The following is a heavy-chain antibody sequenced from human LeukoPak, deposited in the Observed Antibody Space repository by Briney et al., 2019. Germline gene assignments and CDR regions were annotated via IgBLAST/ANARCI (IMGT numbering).Heavy chain of an antibody. D-gene: IGHD5-24*01. CDR2: IYYSGST. CDR1: GGSISSSSYY. J-gene: IGHJ6*03. CDR3: AREGRYRYGYNEYHSYMDI. Sequence: SETLSLTCTVSGGSISSSSYYWGWIRQPPGKGLERIGSIYYSGSTYYNPSLKSRVTISVDTSKNQFSLKLSSVTAADTAVYYCAREGRYRYGYNEYHSYMDIWGKGTTVTVSS. V-gene: IGHV4-39*07.